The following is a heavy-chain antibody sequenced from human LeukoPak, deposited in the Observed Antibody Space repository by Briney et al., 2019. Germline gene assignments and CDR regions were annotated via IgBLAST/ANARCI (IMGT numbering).Heavy chain of an antibody. CDR1: RFTFSIYA. CDR2: ISGSGDST. CDR3: AKDREQGVASASAFDY. D-gene: IGHD6-19*01. Sequence: GGSLRLSCTASRFTFSIYAMSWVRQAPGKGLEWVSTISGSGDSTYCADSVRGRFTIFRDSSKNMVFLQMNSLSAADTAVYFCAKDREQGVASASAFDYWGQGTLVTVSS. V-gene: IGHV3-23*01. J-gene: IGHJ4*02.